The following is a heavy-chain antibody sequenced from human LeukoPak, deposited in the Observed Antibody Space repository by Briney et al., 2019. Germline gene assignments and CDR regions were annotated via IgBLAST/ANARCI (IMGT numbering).Heavy chain of an antibody. CDR3: ARVSDDYSNYLGGYYMDV. CDR1: GYTFTSYG. J-gene: IGHJ6*03. Sequence: GASVKVSCKASGYTFTSYGISWVRQAPGQGLEWMGWISGYNGNTNYAQKLQGRVTMTTDTSTSTAYMELRSLRSDDTAVYYCARVSDDYSNYLGGYYMDVWGKGTTVTVSS. D-gene: IGHD4-11*01. CDR2: ISGYNGNT. V-gene: IGHV1-18*01.